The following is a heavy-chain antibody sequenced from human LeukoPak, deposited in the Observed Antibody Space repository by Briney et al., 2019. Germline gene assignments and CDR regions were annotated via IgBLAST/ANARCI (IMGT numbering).Heavy chain of an antibody. CDR2: IIPIFGTA. J-gene: IGHJ4*02. Sequence: SVKVSCKASGGTFSSYAISWVRQAPGQGLEWMGGIIPIFGTANYAQKFQGRVTITTDESTSTAYMELSSLRSEDTAVYYCAGGEYYGARSYWDAYYFGYWGQGILVS. CDR3: AGGEYYGARSYWDAYYFGY. D-gene: IGHD3-10*01. V-gene: IGHV1-69*05. CDR1: GGTFSSYA.